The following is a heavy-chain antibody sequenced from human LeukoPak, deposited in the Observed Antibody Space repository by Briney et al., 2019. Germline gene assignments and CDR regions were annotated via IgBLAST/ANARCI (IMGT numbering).Heavy chain of an antibody. J-gene: IGHJ6*02. Sequence: PGGSLRLSCAASGFSFSSYGLHWVRQAPGKGLEWVAVISYDGSNKYYADSVRGRFTISRDNSKNTLYLQMNSLRAEDTAVYYCARTTGYSSGWDHYYYYGLDVWGQGTTVTVSS. CDR1: GFSFSSYG. CDR3: ARTTGYSSGWDHYYYYGLDV. D-gene: IGHD6-25*01. CDR2: ISYDGSNK. V-gene: IGHV3-30*03.